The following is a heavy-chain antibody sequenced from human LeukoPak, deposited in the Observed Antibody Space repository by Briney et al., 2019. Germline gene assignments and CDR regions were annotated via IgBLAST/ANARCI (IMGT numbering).Heavy chain of an antibody. CDR2: IYYSGST. D-gene: IGHD5-12*01. CDR3: ARVPSGPIDY. V-gene: IGHV4-61*05. CDR1: GGSISTSNYY. J-gene: IGHJ4*02. Sequence: PSETLSLTCTVSGGSISTSNYYWGWIRQPPGKGLEWIGYIYYSGSTNYNPSLKSRVTISVDTSKNQFSLKLSSVTAADTAVYYCARVPSGPIDYWGQGTLVTVSS.